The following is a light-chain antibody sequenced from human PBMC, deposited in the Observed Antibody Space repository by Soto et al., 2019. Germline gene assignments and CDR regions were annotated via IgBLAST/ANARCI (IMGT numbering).Light chain of an antibody. CDR2: AAS. Sequence: DIQLTQSPSFLSASVGDRVTITCRASQGISSDLAWYQQKPGRAPKLLIYAASSLQTGVPSTFSGSGFGTEFTLTISSLQPEDFANYYCQQFNSDPFTFGPGTKVDIK. CDR1: QGISSD. J-gene: IGKJ3*01. V-gene: IGKV1-9*01. CDR3: QQFNSDPFT.